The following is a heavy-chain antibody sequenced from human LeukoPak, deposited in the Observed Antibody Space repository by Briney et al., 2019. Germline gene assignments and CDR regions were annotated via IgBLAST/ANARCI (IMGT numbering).Heavy chain of an antibody. J-gene: IGHJ4*02. CDR1: GFTFSSYW. CDR3: AKGNYYDSSGYSLHD. CDR2: INSDGSST. Sequence: GGSLRLSCAASGFTFSSYWMHWVRQAAGKGLMWVSRINSDGSSTTYADSVKGRFTISRDNAKNTVYLQMNSLRADDTAVYYCAKGNYYDSSGYSLHDWGQGTLVTVSS. V-gene: IGHV3-74*03. D-gene: IGHD3-22*01.